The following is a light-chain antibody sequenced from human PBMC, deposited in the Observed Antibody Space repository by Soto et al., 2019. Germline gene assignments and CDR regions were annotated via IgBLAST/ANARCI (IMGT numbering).Light chain of an antibody. CDR1: SSDVGSSNY. Sequence: QSALTQPPSASGSPGQSVTISCTGTSSDVGSSNYVSWYQQHPGKAPKLMISEVNKRPSGVPDRFSGSKSGNTASLTVSGLQAEDEADYYCSSSAGTKNMAFGGGTKLTVL. J-gene: IGLJ2*01. CDR3: SSSAGTKNMA. CDR2: EVN. V-gene: IGLV2-8*01.